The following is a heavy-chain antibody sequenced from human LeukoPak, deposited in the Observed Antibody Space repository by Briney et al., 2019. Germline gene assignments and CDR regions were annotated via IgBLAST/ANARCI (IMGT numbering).Heavy chain of an antibody. CDR3: AKDRETFSSYGYFDY. CDR2: IRYDGLKK. D-gene: IGHD2-21*01. J-gene: IGHJ4*02. Sequence: PGGSLRLSCATSGFTFCTYDMHWVRQAPGKGLEWVAHIRYDGLKKRYADSVRGRVTVSRDNSKNTLYLQMNSLRAEDTAVYYCAKDRETFSSYGYFDYWGQGTLVPVSS. CDR1: GFTFCTYD. V-gene: IGHV3-30*02.